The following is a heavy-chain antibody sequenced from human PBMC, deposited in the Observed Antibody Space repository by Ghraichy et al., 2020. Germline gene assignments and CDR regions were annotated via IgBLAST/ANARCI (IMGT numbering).Heavy chain of an antibody. CDR2: IKQDGSDK. Sequence: GGSLRLSCVDSGFTFSTYWMTWVRQAPGKGLEWVANIKQDGSDKNHVDSVKGRFTISRDNAKNSLYLQMNSLRVEDTAVYYCARDDTYRLDHWGQGALVTVSA. CDR3: ARDDTYRLDH. J-gene: IGHJ4*02. V-gene: IGHV3-7*03. CDR1: GFTFSTYW. D-gene: IGHD1-14*01.